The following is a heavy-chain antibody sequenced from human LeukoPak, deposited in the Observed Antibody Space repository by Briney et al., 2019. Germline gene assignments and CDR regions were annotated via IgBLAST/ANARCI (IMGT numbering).Heavy chain of an antibody. J-gene: IGHJ4*02. CDR1: GFTFSSYG. V-gene: IGHV3-23*01. CDR2: ISGSGGST. D-gene: IGHD6-19*01. CDR3: ARASIAVAGTQNRKFDY. Sequence: GGSLRLSCAASGFTFSSYGMSWVRQAPGKGLEWVSAISGSGGSTYYADSVKGRFTISRDNSKNTLYLQMNSLRAEDTAVYYCARASIAVAGTQNRKFDYWGQGTLVTVSS.